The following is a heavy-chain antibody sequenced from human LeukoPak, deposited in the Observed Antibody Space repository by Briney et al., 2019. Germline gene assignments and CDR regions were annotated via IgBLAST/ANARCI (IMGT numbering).Heavy chain of an antibody. CDR3: ARGVEDYYYYYMDV. CDR1: GYTFTSYD. CDR2: MNPNSGNT. J-gene: IGHJ6*03. Sequence: GASVKVSCKASGYTFTSYDINWVRQATGQGLEWMGWMNPNSGNTGYAQKFQGRVTMTRNTSISTAYMELSSLRSEDTAVYYCARGVEDYYYYYMDVWGKGTTVTVSS. V-gene: IGHV1-8*01.